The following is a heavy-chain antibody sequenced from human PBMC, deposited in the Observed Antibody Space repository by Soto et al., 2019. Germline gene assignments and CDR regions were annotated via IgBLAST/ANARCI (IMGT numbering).Heavy chain of an antibody. J-gene: IGHJ3*02. Sequence: PGGSLRLSCSASRFTFSIYAMQWVRHAPGRGLEYVSTISSNGGSTYYADSVKGRFTISRDNSKSMLYLQMSSLRAEDTAVYYCVKYYYDSSGYYGLNAYGIWGQGTMVTVSS. CDR1: RFTFSIYA. V-gene: IGHV3-64D*06. D-gene: IGHD3-22*01. CDR2: ISSNGGST. CDR3: VKYYYDSSGYYGLNAYGI.